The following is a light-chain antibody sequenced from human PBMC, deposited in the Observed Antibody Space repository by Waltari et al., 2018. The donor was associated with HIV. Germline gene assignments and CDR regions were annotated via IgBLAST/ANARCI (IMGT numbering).Light chain of an antibody. CDR2: GAS. CDR3: QQYGTSPPIT. V-gene: IGKV3-20*01. CDR1: PSVNSNY. Sequence: VLTQSPGTLSLSAGERATLSCRASPSVNSNYLAWYQQQPGQAPRLLIYGASSRATRIPDRFSGSGSVTDLTLTISRLEPEDFSVYYCQQYGTSPPITFGPGTKVDI. J-gene: IGKJ3*01.